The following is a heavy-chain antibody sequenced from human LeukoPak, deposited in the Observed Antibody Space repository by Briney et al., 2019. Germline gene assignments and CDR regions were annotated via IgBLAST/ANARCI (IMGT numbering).Heavy chain of an antibody. D-gene: IGHD5-24*01. V-gene: IGHV3-21*01. CDR1: GFTFSTYT. J-gene: IGHJ6*02. Sequence: GGSLRLSCVASGFTFSTYTMNWVRQAPGKGLEWVSSIKRSGDNIYYAGSMKGRFTISRDNAKNALYLQMTRLRAEDTAVYYCARAREMATTSAYYFYGMDVWGQGTTVTVSS. CDR3: ARAREMATTSAYYFYGMDV. CDR2: IKRSGDNI.